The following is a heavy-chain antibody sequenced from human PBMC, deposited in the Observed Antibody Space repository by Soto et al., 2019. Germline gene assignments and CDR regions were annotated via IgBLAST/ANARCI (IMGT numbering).Heavy chain of an antibody. CDR3: ARVRGGVNRYADLEY. J-gene: IGHJ4*02. CDR1: GYTFTDYY. D-gene: IGHD1-1*01. Sequence: QVQLVQSGAEVKKPGASVKVSCKASGYTFTDYYMHWVRQAPGQGLEWMGVINPSADTTSYAQKFQGRVTMTRDRSTSTVYMELSSLRSEDTAVYYCARVRGGVNRYADLEYWGQGALVTFSS. V-gene: IGHV1-46*01. CDR2: INPSADTT.